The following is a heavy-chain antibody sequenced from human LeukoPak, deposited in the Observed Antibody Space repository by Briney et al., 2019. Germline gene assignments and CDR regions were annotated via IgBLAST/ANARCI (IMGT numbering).Heavy chain of an antibody. CDR2: IYPGDSDT. V-gene: IGHV5-51*01. CDR1: GYSFTDCW. J-gene: IGHJ4*02. D-gene: IGHD3-3*01. Sequence: GESLKISCKGSGYSFTDCWIGWVRQMPGKGLEWMGIIYPGDSDTRYSPSFRGQVTISADKSISTAYLQWRSLKASDTATYYCARATGDFWSGYTFDYWGQGTLVTVSS. CDR3: ARATGDFWSGYTFDY.